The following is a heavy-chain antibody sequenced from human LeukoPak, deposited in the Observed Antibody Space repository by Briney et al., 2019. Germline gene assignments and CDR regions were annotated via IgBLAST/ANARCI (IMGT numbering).Heavy chain of an antibody. CDR3: VRPVDYCYYYMDV. V-gene: IGHV4-59*12. CDR2: IYCSGRT. CDR1: GGSISSYY. Sequence: SETLSLTCTVSGGSISSYYWSWIRQPPGKGLEWIGSIYCSGRTYYNPSLKSRVTISVDTSSNRFSLRLSSVTAADTAVYYCVRPVDYCYYYMDVWGKGTTVTVSS. J-gene: IGHJ6*03.